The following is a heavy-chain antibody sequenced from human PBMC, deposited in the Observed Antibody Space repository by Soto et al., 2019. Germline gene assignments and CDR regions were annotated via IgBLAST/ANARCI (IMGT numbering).Heavy chain of an antibody. CDR1: GYTYVNYD. D-gene: IGHD3-10*01. CDR3: ARGLSSYSDH. Sequence: ASVTVSFKAYGYTYVNYDFNWVRQGAGQGLEWLGWMNPNTGNTAIAQKFQGRLTLTRDTSINTAYMVLTSLSSDDSAVYYCARGLSSYSDHWAQGTLV. J-gene: IGHJ4*02. CDR2: MNPNTGNT. V-gene: IGHV1-8*02.